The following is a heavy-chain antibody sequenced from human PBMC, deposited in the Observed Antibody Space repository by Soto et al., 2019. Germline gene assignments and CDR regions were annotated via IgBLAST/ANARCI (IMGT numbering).Heavy chain of an antibody. CDR2: ITGSGGST. CDR1: GFTFSSYA. J-gene: IGHJ4*02. V-gene: IGHV3-23*01. CDR3: AKDRHDWNYPYFFDH. D-gene: IGHD1-7*01. Sequence: GGSLRLSCAASGFTFSSYAMSWVRQAPGKGLEWVSSITGSGGSTFYADSVKGRFTISRDISKNTLYLQMNSLRAEDTAVYYCAKDRHDWNYPYFFDHWGQGTLVTVSS.